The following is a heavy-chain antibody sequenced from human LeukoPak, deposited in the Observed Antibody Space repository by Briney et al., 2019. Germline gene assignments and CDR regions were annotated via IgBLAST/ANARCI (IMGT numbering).Heavy chain of an antibody. D-gene: IGHD3-10*01. V-gene: IGHV4-30-2*01. CDR1: GGSISSGGYS. J-gene: IGHJ5*02. CDR2: IYHSGST. CDR3: ARSLNYYGSGSNWFDP. Sequence: ASETLSLTCAVSGGSISSGGYSWSWIRQPPGKGLEWIGYIYHSGSTYYNPSLKSRVTISVDRSKNQFSLKLRSVTASDTAVYYCARSLNYYGSGSNWFDPWGRGTLVTVSS.